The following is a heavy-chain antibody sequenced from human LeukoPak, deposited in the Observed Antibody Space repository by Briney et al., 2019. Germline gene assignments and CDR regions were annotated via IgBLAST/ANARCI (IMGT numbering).Heavy chain of an antibody. CDR3: ARGPATFGVVRGHAFDI. V-gene: IGHV1-2*02. CDR1: GYTFTGYY. D-gene: IGHD3-3*01. J-gene: IGHJ3*02. Sequence: GASVKVSCKASGYTFTGYYMHWVRQAPGQGLEWMGWINPNSGGTNYAQKFQGRVTMTRDTSISTAYMELSRLRSDDTAVYYCARGPATFGVVRGHAFDIWGQGTMVTVSS. CDR2: INPNSGGT.